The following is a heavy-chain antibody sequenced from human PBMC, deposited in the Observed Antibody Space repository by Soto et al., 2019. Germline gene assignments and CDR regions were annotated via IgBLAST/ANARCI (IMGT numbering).Heavy chain of an antibody. V-gene: IGHV4-4*02. CDR2: IYLSGRT. Sequence: QVQLQESGPGLVKPSGTLSLTCAGSSGSISSRNWWSWVRQPPRQGLEWIGEIYLSGRTNYNPSLKRRVTLSEDKSKHQFSLKLSSVTAADTAVYYCASLAVAGNPFDIWGQGTMVTVSS. D-gene: IGHD6-19*01. J-gene: IGHJ3*02. CDR1: SGSISSRNW. CDR3: ASLAVAGNPFDI.